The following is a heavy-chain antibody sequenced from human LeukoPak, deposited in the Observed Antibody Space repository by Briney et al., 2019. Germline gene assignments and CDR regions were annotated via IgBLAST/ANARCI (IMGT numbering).Heavy chain of an antibody. CDR2: IIPIFGTA. D-gene: IGHD3-3*01. J-gene: IGHJ6*02. Sequence: ASVNVSCKASGGTFSSYAISWVRQAPGQGLEWMGGIIPIFGTANYAQKFQGRVTITADESTSTAYMELSSLRSEDTAVYYCARGDDFWSGHYYYYGMDVWGQGTTVTVSS. CDR3: ARGDDFWSGHYYYYGMDV. CDR1: GGTFSSYA. V-gene: IGHV1-69*13.